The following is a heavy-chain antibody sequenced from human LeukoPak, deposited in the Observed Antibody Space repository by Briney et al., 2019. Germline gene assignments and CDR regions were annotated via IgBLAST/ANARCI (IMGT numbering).Heavy chain of an antibody. CDR1: GFTFSSHW. Sequence: GGSLRLSCADSGFTFSSHWMNWVRQAPGRGLEWVGNINPDGSETYYVDSVKGRFTISRDNAKNSLYLQMNSLRAEDMALYYCAKGTSSSSWGGNAFDIWGQGTMVTVSS. V-gene: IGHV3-7*03. D-gene: IGHD6-13*01. CDR2: INPDGSET. CDR3: AKGTSSSSWGGNAFDI. J-gene: IGHJ3*02.